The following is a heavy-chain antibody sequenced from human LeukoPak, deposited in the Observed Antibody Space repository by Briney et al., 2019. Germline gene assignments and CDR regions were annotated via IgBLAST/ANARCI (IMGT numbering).Heavy chain of an antibody. V-gene: IGHV1-2*02. CDR3: ARDRMVRGGTPGY. J-gene: IGHJ4*02. D-gene: IGHD3-10*01. CDR2: INPNSGGT. Sequence: AASVKVSCKASGYTFTCYYMHWVRQAPGQGLEWMGWINPNSGGTNYAQKFQGRVTMTRYTSISTAYMELSRLRSDDPAVYYCARDRMVRGGTPGYWGRGTLDTVSS. CDR1: GYTFTCYY.